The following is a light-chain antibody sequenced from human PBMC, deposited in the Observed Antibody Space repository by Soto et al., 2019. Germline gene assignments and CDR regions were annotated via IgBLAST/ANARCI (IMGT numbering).Light chain of an antibody. CDR3: SSFAGSPVV. V-gene: IGLV2-8*01. CDR1: SSDVGEENY. Sequence: QSALTRPPSASGSPGQSVTITCSGTSSDVGEENYVSWYQQHPGKVPKLILYEVSKRPSGVPDRFSGSRSGNTASLTVSGLQAEDEADYYCSSFAGSPVVFGGGTKLTVL. J-gene: IGLJ2*01. CDR2: EVS.